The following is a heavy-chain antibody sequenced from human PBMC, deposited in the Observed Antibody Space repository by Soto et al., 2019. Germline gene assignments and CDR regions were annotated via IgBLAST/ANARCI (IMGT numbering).Heavy chain of an antibody. CDR3: ARGGEVVPMVREFDY. D-gene: IGHD3-10*01. CDR2: INAGSGNT. V-gene: IGHV1-3*01. CDR1: GYTFTSYA. Sequence: GPSVKVSCKASGYTFTSYAMHWVRQAPGQRLEWMGWINAGSGNTKYSQKFQGRVTITRDTSASTAYMELSSLRSEDTAVYYCARGGEVVPMVREFDYWGQGTLVTVSS. J-gene: IGHJ4*02.